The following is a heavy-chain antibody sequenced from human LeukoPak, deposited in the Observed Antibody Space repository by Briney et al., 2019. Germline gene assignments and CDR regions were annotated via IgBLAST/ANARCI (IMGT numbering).Heavy chain of an antibody. J-gene: IGHJ3*02. CDR2: INWNGGST. D-gene: IGHD3-22*01. CDR3: AKDYYDSSGYYRAAFDI. CDR1: GFTFDDYG. Sequence: PGGSLRLSCAASGFTFDDYGMSWVRQAPGKGLEWGSGINWNGGSTVYADSVKGGFTISRDNAKNSLYLQMNSLRAEDTALYYCAKDYYDSSGYYRAAFDIWGQGTMVTVSS. V-gene: IGHV3-20*04.